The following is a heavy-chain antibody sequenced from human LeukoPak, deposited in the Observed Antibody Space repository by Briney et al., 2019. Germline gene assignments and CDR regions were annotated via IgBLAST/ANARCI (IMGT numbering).Heavy chain of an antibody. CDR3: ARVVAAAGTQGYFQH. V-gene: IGHV1-2*02. Sequence: ASVKVSCKASGYTFTGYYMHWVRQAPGQGLEWMGWINPNSGGTNYAQKFQGRVTMTRDTSISTAYMELSRLRSDDTAVYYCARVVAAAGTQGYFQHWGQGTLVTVSS. J-gene: IGHJ1*01. CDR1: GYTFTGYY. CDR2: INPNSGGT. D-gene: IGHD6-13*01.